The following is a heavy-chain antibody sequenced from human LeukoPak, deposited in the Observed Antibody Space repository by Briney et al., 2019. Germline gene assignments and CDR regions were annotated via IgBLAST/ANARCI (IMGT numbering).Heavy chain of an antibody. V-gene: IGHV3-23*01. J-gene: IGHJ5*02. Sequence: GGSLRLSCAASGFTFSNYGMSWVRQAPGKGLEWVSALSGSGGRTYYADSLKGRFTISRDNSKNTLYLEMSSLRAEDTAVYYCARGGYYGLGNDFRFDPWGQGTLVTVSS. CDR3: ARGGYYGLGNDFRFDP. D-gene: IGHD3-10*01. CDR2: LSGSGGRT. CDR1: GFTFSNYG.